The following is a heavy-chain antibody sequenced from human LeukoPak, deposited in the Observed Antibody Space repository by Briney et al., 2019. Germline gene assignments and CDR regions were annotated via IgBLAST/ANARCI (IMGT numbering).Heavy chain of an antibody. D-gene: IGHD5-18*01. CDR1: GFTFSSYE. CDR2: ISSSGSTI. CDR3: ARAPIQLWPYYYYYYMDV. J-gene: IGHJ6*03. V-gene: IGHV3-48*03. Sequence: GGSLRLSCAASGFTFSSYEMNWVRQAPGKGLEWVSYISSSGSTIYYADSVKGRFTISRDNAKNSLYLQINSLRAEDTAVYYCARAPIQLWPYYYYYYMDVWGKGTTVTVSS.